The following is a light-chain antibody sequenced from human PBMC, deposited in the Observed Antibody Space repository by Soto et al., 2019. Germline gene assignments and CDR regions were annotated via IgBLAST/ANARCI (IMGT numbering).Light chain of an antibody. V-gene: IGKV1-5*01. CDR1: QSISSW. CDR2: DAF. J-gene: IGKJ4*01. CDR3: QQYNSYSPLT. Sequence: DIQMTQSPSSLSASVGDRVTITCRASQSISSWLAWYQQKPGKAPKLLIFDAFSLESGVPSRFSGSRSGTEFTLTISSLQPDDYATYYCQQYNSYSPLTFGGGTKLEIK.